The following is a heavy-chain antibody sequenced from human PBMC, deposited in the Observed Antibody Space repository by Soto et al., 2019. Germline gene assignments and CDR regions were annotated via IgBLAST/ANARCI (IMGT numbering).Heavy chain of an antibody. CDR2: ISGSGGST. CDR1: GFTFSSYA. CDR3: AKGESSIAARHYFDY. V-gene: IGHV3-23*01. D-gene: IGHD6-6*01. Sequence: GGSLRLSCAASGFTFSSYAMSWVRQAPGKGLEWVSAISGSGGSTYYADSVKGRFTISRDNSKNTLYLQMNSLRAEDTAVHYCAKGESSIAARHYFDYWGQGTLVTVSS. J-gene: IGHJ4*02.